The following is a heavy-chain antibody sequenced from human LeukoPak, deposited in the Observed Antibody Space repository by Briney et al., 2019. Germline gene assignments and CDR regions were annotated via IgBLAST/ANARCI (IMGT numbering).Heavy chain of an antibody. V-gene: IGHV4-38-2*02. CDR1: GYSISNGYY. CDR2: IYHSGSI. J-gene: IGHJ4*02. D-gene: IGHD1-7*01. CDR3: AREDDWNYEDY. Sequence: PSETLSLTCTVSGYSISNGYYWGRIRQPPGKGLEWIGSIYHSGSIYYNPSLKSRVTISVDTSKNQLSLKLSSVTAADTAVYYCAREDDWNYEDYWGQGTLVTVSS.